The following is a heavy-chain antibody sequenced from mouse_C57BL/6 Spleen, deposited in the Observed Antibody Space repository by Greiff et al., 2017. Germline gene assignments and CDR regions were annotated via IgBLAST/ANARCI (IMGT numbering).Heavy chain of an antibody. CDR1: GYTFTSYW. Sequence: VQLQQPGAELVKPGDSVKMSCKASGYTFTSYWITWVKQRPGQGLEWIGDIYPGSGSTNYNEKFKSKATLTVDTSSSTDYMQLSSQTTEDSAVYYCARNGEFAYWGQGTLVTVSA. CDR2: IYPGSGST. CDR3: ARNGEFAY. J-gene: IGHJ3*01. V-gene: IGHV1-55*01.